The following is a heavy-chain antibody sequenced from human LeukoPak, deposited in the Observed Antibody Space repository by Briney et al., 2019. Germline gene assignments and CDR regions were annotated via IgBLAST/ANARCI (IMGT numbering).Heavy chain of an antibody. CDR1: GYTLTELS. CDR3: AREFWEPMAFDI. Sequence: GASVKVSCKVSGYTLTELSMHWVRQAPGQGLEWMGWISVKNGNTNYAQKFQGRVTMTTDTSTATAYMELRSLRSDDTAVYFCAREFWEPMAFDIWGQGTMVTVSS. V-gene: IGHV1-18*01. CDR2: ISVKNGNT. J-gene: IGHJ3*02. D-gene: IGHD3-3*01.